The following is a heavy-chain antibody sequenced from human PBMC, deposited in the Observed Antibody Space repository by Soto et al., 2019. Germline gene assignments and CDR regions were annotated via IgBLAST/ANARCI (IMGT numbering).Heavy chain of an antibody. Sequence: SETLSLTCAVSGGSIGSRSYYWAWIRQPPGKGLEWIATIYHNGNTYYNPSLKSRVTISVGTSKPQFSLKLASVTATDTAVYYCVRGFGGYSWFDPWSQGTLVTVSS. J-gene: IGHJ5*02. V-gene: IGHV4-39*01. CDR1: GGSIGSRSYY. CDR3: VRGFGGYSWFDP. CDR2: IYHNGNT. D-gene: IGHD5-12*01.